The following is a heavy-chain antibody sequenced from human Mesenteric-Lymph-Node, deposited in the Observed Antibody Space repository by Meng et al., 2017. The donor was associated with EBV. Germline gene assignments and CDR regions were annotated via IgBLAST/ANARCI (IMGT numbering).Heavy chain of an antibody. V-gene: IGHV4-30-4*01. CDR1: GDSISGGGYD. J-gene: IGHJ1*01. CDR2: ISYSGNT. Sequence: QGQCKVRCPGRVKPSRALSLTCGVSGDSISGGGYDWSWSRQPPGKGLEWIGYISYSGNTYYNTSLKSRLTISLDTSKNQFSLKLKSVTAADTAVYYCARALYSGYDYFDWGQGTLVTVSS. D-gene: IGHD5-12*01. CDR3: ARALYSGYDYFD.